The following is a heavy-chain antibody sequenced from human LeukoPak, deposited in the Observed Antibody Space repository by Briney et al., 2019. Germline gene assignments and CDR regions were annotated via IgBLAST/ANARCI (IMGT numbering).Heavy chain of an antibody. CDR2: IYYSGST. Sequence: SETLSLTCTVSGGSISSYYWSWIRQPPGKGLEWIGYIYYSGSTNYNPFLKSRVTISVDTSKNQFSLKLSSVTAADTAVYYCASSSSGWTDAFDIWGQGTMVTVSS. CDR3: ASSSSGWTDAFDI. J-gene: IGHJ3*02. V-gene: IGHV4-59*01. D-gene: IGHD6-19*01. CDR1: GGSISSYY.